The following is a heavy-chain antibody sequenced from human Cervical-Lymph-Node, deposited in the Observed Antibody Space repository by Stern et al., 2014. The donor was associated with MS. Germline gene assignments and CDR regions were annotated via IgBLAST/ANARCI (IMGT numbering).Heavy chain of an antibody. CDR1: GYTLTSYG. CDR3: ARGLLGSENAFDI. J-gene: IGHJ3*02. Sequence: QVQLGQSGAEVKKPGASVKVSCKASGYTLTSYGISWVRQAPGQGLEWMGWISPYNCNTYYGQELQGRDTMTTDTSTSTADMELRSLRSDDTAVYYCARGLLGSENAFDIWGQGTMVTVSS. CDR2: ISPYNCNT. D-gene: IGHD2-15*01. V-gene: IGHV1-18*01.